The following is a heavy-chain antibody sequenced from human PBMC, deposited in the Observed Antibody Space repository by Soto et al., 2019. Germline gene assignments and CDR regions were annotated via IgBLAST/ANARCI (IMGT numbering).Heavy chain of an antibody. CDR2: ISYGGSS. CDR3: ARATPAGSADC. D-gene: IGHD2-2*01. CDR1: GGSNIRDGYY. J-gene: IGHJ4*02. Sequence: SETLSLTCTVSGGSNIRDGYYLSWIRQHPGKGLEWIAYISYGGSSYSNPSLKSRVTISADASKNQFSLRLTSVTAADTAVYFCARATPAGSADCWGQGTQVTSPQ. V-gene: IGHV4-31*03.